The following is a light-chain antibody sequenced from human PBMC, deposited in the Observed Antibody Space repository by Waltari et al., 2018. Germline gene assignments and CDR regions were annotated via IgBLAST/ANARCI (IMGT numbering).Light chain of an antibody. Sequence: EVVMTQSPDTRFFSPGKRATLPCRASQKVYTNLAWYQQSPAQPPRPLIFRASTSASGIPARFSGSGSGTEFTLTISSLQSEDSAVYYCQQYNNWPPITFGQGTRLEIK. CDR2: RAS. V-gene: IGKV3-15*01. J-gene: IGKJ5*01. CDR3: QQYNNWPPIT. CDR1: QKVYTN.